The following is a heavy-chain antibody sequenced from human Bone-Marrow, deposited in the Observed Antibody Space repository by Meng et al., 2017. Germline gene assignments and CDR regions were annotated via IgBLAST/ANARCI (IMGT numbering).Heavy chain of an antibody. V-gene: IGHV3-23*01. J-gene: IGHJ4*02. CDR1: GFTFSSYA. D-gene: IGHD3-16*02. CDR3: ARGLGLRLGELSSYYFDY. Sequence: GGSLRLSCAASGFTFSSYAISWVRQAPGKGLEWVSAISGSGGSTYYADSVKGRFTISRDNAKNSLYLQMNSLRAEDTAVYYCARGLGLRLGELSSYYFDYWGQGTLVTVSS. CDR2: ISGSGGST.